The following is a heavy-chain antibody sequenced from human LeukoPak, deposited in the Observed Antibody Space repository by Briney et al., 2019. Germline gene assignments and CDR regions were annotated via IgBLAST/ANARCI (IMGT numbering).Heavy chain of an antibody. Sequence: PGGSLRLSCAASGFTFSSYEMNWVRQAPGKGLEWVSYISSSGSTIYYADSVKGRFTISRDSSKNTLYLQMNSLRAEDTAVYYCAKEVVNAPGGAFDIWGQGTMVTVSS. CDR2: ISSSGSTI. D-gene: IGHD2-21*01. V-gene: IGHV3-48*03. J-gene: IGHJ3*02. CDR3: AKEVVNAPGGAFDI. CDR1: GFTFSSYE.